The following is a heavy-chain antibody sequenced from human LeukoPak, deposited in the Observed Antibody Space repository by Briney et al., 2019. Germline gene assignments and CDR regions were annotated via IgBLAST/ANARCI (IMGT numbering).Heavy chain of an antibody. CDR2: IRNDRIT. J-gene: IGHJ4*02. D-gene: IGHD5-12*01. CDR1: GLTFSDAW. Sequence: GGSLRLSWVLSGLTFSDAWMSWVRQAPGKGLEWVGRIRNDRITDYAAPVQGRFSISRDNSKNTFHLQMNSLRTEDTGMYFCTWMATIFTVDYWGQGTLVTVSS. V-gene: IGHV3-15*01. CDR3: TWMATIFTVDY.